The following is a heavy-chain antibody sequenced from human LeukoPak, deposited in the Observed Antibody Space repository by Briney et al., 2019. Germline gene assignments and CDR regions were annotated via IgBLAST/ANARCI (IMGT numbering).Heavy chain of an antibody. D-gene: IGHD4-17*01. CDR3: ARDLTTVTTAYDY. Sequence: ASVKVSCKASGHTFTSYAMHWVRQAPGQRLEWMGWINAGNGNTKYSQKFQGRVTITRDTSASTAYMELSSLRSEDTAVYYCARDLTTVTTAYDYWGQGTLVTVSS. CDR2: INAGNGNT. V-gene: IGHV1-3*01. J-gene: IGHJ4*02. CDR1: GHTFTSYA.